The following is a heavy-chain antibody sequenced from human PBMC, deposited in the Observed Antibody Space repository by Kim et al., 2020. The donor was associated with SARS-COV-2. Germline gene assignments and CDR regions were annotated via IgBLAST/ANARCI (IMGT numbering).Heavy chain of an antibody. J-gene: IGHJ4*02. Sequence: GGSLRLSCAASGFTFSSYAMSWVRQAPGKGLEWVSAISGSGSSTYYADSVKGRFTISRDNSKNTLYLQMNSLRAEDTAVYYCAKESSSWYWWGPFDYWGQGTLVTVSS. CDR2: ISGSGSST. CDR3: AKESSSWYWWGPFDY. CDR1: GFTFSSYA. D-gene: IGHD6-13*01. V-gene: IGHV3-23*01.